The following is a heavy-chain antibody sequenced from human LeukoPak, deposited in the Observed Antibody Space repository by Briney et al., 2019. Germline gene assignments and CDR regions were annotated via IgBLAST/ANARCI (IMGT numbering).Heavy chain of an antibody. CDR3: AREVVANYFDY. CDR2: IIPIFGTA. J-gene: IGHJ4*02. Sequence: ASVKVSCKASGGTFSSYAISWVRQAPGQGLEWMGGIIPIFGTANYAQKFQGRVTITTDESTSTAYMELGSLRSEDTAVYYCAREVVANYFDYWGQGTLVTVSS. V-gene: IGHV1-69*05. D-gene: IGHD5-12*01. CDR1: GGTFSSYA.